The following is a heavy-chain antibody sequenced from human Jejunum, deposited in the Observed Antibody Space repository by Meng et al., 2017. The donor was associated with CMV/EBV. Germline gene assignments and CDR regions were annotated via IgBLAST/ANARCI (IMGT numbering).Heavy chain of an antibody. CDR3: AHFVGGYYPSRPDY. Sequence: QITLEESEPQPVKPTQTLTLTCSFSGFSPSTSGEGFGWIRQPPGKALEWLALIYRGDDKRYSPSLNSRLTIAKDTSKNEVVLTLTNMGPIDTGTYYCAHFVGGYYPSRPDYWGQGTLVTVSS. CDR1: GFSPSTSGEG. J-gene: IGHJ4*02. V-gene: IGHV2-5*02. CDR2: IYRGDDK. D-gene: IGHD1-26*01.